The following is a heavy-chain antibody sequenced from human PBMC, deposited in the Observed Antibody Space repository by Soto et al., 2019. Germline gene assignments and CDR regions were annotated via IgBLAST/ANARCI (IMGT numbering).Heavy chain of an antibody. D-gene: IGHD5-12*01. V-gene: IGHV3-49*03. Sequence: PGRSLRLSCTASGFTFGDYAMSGFRQAPGKGLEWVGFIRSKAYVGTTEYAASVKGRFTISRDDSKSIAYLQMNSLKTEDTAVYYCTRGYSGHFVKGDYWGQGTLVPVSS. J-gene: IGHJ4*02. CDR2: IRSKAYVGTT. CDR1: GFTFGDYA. CDR3: TRGYSGHFVKGDY.